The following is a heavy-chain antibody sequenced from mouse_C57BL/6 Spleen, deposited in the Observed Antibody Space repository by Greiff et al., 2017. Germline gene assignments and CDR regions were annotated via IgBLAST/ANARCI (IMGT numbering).Heavy chain of an antibody. CDR2: ISNLADSI. Sequence: EVMLVESGGGLVQPGGSLKLSCAASGFTFSDYGMAWVRQAPRKGPEWVAFISNLADSIYYADTVTGRVTISRENAKNTLYLEMSSLRSEDTAMYYCARLTTVVDWYFDVWGTGTTVTVSS. J-gene: IGHJ1*03. CDR3: ARLTTVVDWYFDV. CDR1: GFTFSDYG. V-gene: IGHV5-15*01. D-gene: IGHD1-1*01.